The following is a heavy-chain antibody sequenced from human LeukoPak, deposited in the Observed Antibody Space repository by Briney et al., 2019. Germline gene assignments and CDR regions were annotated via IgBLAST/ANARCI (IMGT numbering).Heavy chain of an antibody. J-gene: IGHJ6*03. CDR1: GYIFTSYY. D-gene: IGHD1-7*01. V-gene: IGHV1-46*01. CDR3: ARDSYNWNYAGYYYYMDV. CDR2: INPTGGST. Sequence: ASVKISCKASGYIFTSYYMHWLRQAPGQGLEWVGLINPTGGSTTYAQNFQGRVTMTRDTSTTTVYMEVSSLRSEDTAVYYCARDSYNWNYAGYYYYMDVWGKGTTVTVSS.